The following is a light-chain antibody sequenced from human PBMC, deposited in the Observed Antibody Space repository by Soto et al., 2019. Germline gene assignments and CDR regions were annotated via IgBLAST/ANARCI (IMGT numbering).Light chain of an antibody. V-gene: IGKV3-20*01. CDR2: GAS. CDR1: QSVSSSY. J-gene: IGKJ2*01. CDR3: QQYGASPYT. Sequence: EIVLTQSPGTLSLSPGERATLSCRASQSVSSSYLAWYQQKPGQAPRLLIYGASSRATGIPDRFSGSGSGTDFTLTIRRLVPEDFAVYYCQQYGASPYTFGQGTKLETK.